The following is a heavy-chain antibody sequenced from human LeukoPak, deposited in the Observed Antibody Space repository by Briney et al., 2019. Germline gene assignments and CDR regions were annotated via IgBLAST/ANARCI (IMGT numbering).Heavy chain of an antibody. Sequence: GGSLRLSCAASGLTVSSNYMNWVRQAPGKGLEWVSVIYSGGSTYYADAVKGRFTISRDNSKNTLYLQMNSLRAEDTAVYYCARGAYGSGSYGDNWFDPWGQGTLVTVSS. D-gene: IGHD3-10*01. CDR3: ARGAYGSGSYGDNWFDP. J-gene: IGHJ5*02. CDR1: GLTVSSNY. V-gene: IGHV3-66*01. CDR2: IYSGGST.